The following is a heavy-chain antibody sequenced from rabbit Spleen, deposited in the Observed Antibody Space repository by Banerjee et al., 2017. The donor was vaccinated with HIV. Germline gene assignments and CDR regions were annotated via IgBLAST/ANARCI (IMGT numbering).Heavy chain of an antibody. Sequence: QSLEESGGDLVKPGASLTLTCTASGFSFSSNAMCWVRQAPGKGLEWIACINASTGKPVYATWASGRFTISRTSSTTVTLRMTSLTAADRATYFCARDLVGVIGWNFYLWGQGTLVTVS. CDR3: ARDLVGVIGWNFYL. D-gene: IGHD2-1*01. CDR2: INASTGKP. V-gene: IGHV1S40*01. J-gene: IGHJ4*01. CDR1: GFSFSSNA.